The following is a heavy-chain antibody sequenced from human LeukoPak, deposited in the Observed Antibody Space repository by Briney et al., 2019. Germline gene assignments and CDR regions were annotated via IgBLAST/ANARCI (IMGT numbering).Heavy chain of an antibody. D-gene: IGHD1-1*01. V-gene: IGHV3-74*01. CDR3: ASHEPRVHGYMDV. CDR2: INSDGSTT. Sequence: GGSLRLSCAASRFTFSDYWMHWVRQAPGKGLVWVSRINSDGSTTIYADSVKGRFTISRDNAKNTVYLQMNSLRAEDTAVYYCASHEPRVHGYMDVWGKGTTVTVSS. CDR1: RFTFSDYW. J-gene: IGHJ6*03.